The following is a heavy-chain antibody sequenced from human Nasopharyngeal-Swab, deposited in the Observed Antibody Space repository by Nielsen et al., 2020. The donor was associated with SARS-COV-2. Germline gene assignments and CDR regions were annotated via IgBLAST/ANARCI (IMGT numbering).Heavy chain of an antibody. J-gene: IGHJ6*02. V-gene: IGHV1-69*04. D-gene: IGHD3-22*01. CDR1: GGTFSSYA. CDR2: IIPIFGIA. Sequence: SVKVSCKASGGTFSSYAISWVRQAPGQGLEWMGRIIPIFGIANYAQKLQGRVTIPADKSTSTAYMELSSLRSEDKAVYYCARQGGGDYYDSRRYYNYVMDVWGQGTTVTVSS. CDR3: ARQGGGDYYDSRRYYNYVMDV.